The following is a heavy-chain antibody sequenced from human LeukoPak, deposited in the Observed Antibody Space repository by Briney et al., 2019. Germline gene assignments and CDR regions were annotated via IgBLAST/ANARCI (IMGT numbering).Heavy chain of an antibody. D-gene: IGHD2-2*02. J-gene: IGHJ4*02. Sequence: SETLSLTCTVSGGSISSGSYYWSWIRQPPGKGLEWIGEINHSGSTNYNPSLKSRVTILVDTSKNQVSLELSSVTAADTAVYYCVYCSSTTCYMARPYYWGQGTLVTVSS. V-gene: IGHV4-39*07. CDR1: GGSISSGSYY. CDR3: VYCSSTTCYMARPYY. CDR2: INHSGST.